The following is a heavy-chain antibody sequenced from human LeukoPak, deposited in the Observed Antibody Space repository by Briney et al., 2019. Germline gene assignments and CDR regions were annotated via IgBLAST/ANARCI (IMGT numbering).Heavy chain of an antibody. D-gene: IGHD7-27*01. J-gene: IGHJ4*02. CDR1: GFTFNTYA. CDR2: ISYDGSNK. V-gene: IGHV3-30-3*01. Sequence: TGGSLRLSCAASGFTFNTYAMHWVRQAPGKGLEWVAVISYDGSNKYYADSVKGRFTISRDNSKNTLYLQMSSLRAEDTAVYYCARDTNWGSTHYWGQGTLVIVSS. CDR3: ARDTNWGSTHY.